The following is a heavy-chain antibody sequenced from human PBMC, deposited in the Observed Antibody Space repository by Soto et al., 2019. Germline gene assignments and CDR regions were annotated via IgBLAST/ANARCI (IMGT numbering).Heavy chain of an antibody. J-gene: IGHJ4*02. D-gene: IGHD3-10*01. Sequence: QVQIVESGGGVVQPGRSLRLSCAASGFTFSSYAMHWVRQAPGKGLEWVAVISYDGSNKHYADSVKGRFTISRDNSKNTLYLQMNSLRPEDTAVYYCANALDYYVSGRPFDYWGQGTLLTVSS. CDR3: ANALDYYVSGRPFDY. V-gene: IGHV3-30-3*01. CDR1: GFTFSSYA. CDR2: ISYDGSNK.